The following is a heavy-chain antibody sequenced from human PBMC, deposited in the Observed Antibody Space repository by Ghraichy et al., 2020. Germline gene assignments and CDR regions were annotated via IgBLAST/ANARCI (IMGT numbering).Heavy chain of an antibody. Sequence: GGSLRLSCAASGFTFSSYAMSWVRQAPGKGLEWVSGISDSGGRTSYADALKGRFTISRDNTKSTLYLQMNSLRGEDTAVYYCAKALDASSWYLFDPWDQGTLVTVSS. V-gene: IGHV3-23*01. D-gene: IGHD6-13*01. J-gene: IGHJ5*02. CDR3: AKALDASSWYLFDP. CDR1: GFTFSSYA. CDR2: ISDSGGRT.